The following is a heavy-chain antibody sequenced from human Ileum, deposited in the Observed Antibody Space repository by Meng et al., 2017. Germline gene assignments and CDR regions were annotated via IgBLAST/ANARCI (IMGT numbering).Heavy chain of an antibody. CDR3: ARNLGRISSGWLSIDY. V-gene: IGHV5-51*01. J-gene: IGHJ4*02. Sequence: GESLKISCKASGYSFTDYWIGWVRQMPGKGLEWMGIIWPSDSDTRYSPSFQGQVTISADKSINTAYLQWSSLKASDTAMYYRARNLGRISSGWLSIDYWGQGTPVTVSS. CDR1: GYSFTDYW. D-gene: IGHD3-22*01. CDR2: IWPSDSDT.